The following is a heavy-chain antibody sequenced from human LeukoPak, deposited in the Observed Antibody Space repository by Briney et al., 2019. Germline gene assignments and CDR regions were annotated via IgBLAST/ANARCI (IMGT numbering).Heavy chain of an antibody. CDR2: ISGSGGST. V-gene: IGHV3-23*01. CDR1: GFTSSSYA. D-gene: IGHD5-24*01. Sequence: GGSLRLSCAASGFTSSSYAMSWVRQAPGKGLEWVSAISGSGGSTYYADSVKGRFTISRDNSKNTLYLQMNSLRAEDTAVYYCAKQMARNGYFDYWGQGTLVTVSS. J-gene: IGHJ4*02. CDR3: AKQMARNGYFDY.